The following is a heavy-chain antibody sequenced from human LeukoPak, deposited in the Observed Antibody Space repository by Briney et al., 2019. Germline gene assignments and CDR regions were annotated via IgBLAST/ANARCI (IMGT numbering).Heavy chain of an antibody. V-gene: IGHV1-2*02. J-gene: IGHJ4*01. D-gene: IGHD6-13*01. CDR1: VYTFSADY. CDR3: ARGGVRTAASSLGY. CDR2: INPNRGGT. Sequence: GASLKISCKASVYTFSADYLHWVRHAPGHRRLWIGGINPNRGGTNFAQKFRGRVNMTRDTSITTAYMELTRLKSDDTAVYYCARGGVRTAASSLGYWGEGTLVTVSS.